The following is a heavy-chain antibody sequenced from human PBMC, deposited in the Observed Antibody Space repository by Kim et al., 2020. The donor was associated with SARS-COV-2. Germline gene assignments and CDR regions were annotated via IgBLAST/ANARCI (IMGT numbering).Heavy chain of an antibody. D-gene: IGHD3-10*01. J-gene: IGHJ4*02. V-gene: IGHV4-31*03. CDR1: GGSISSGGYY. Sequence: SETLSLTCTVSGGSISSGGYYWSWIRQHPGKGLEWIGYIYYSGSTYYNPSLKSRVTISVDTSKNQFSLKLSSVTAAETAVYYCARGFYYGSGSPLDYWGQGTLVTVSS. CDR2: IYYSGST. CDR3: ARGFYYGSGSPLDY.